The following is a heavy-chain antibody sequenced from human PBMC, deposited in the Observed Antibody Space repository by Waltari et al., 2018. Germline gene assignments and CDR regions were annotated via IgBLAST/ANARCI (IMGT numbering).Heavy chain of an antibody. D-gene: IGHD1-26*01. J-gene: IGHJ4*02. V-gene: IGHV3-7*01. Sequence: EVQLLESGGGLVQPGGSLRLSCAASGFTFSSYWMSWVRQAPGKGLEWVANIKQDGSEKYYVDSVKGRFTISRDNAKNSLYLQMNSLRAEDTAVYYCARVSGWGLGATDFDYWGQGTLVTVSS. CDR1: GFTFSSYW. CDR3: ARVSGWGLGATDFDY. CDR2: IKQDGSEK.